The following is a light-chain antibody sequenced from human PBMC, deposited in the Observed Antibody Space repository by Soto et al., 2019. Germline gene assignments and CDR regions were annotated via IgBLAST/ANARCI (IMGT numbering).Light chain of an antibody. Sequence: QSVLTQPPSVSAAPGQRVTISCSGSTSNIGSDYVSWYQQLPGTAPKLLIYENNKRPSGIPDRFSGSKSGTSATLGITGLQTGDEADYYCGAWDNSLSGGVFGGGTKLTVL. CDR3: GAWDNSLSGGV. V-gene: IGLV1-51*02. J-gene: IGLJ3*02. CDR2: ENN. CDR1: TSNIGSDY.